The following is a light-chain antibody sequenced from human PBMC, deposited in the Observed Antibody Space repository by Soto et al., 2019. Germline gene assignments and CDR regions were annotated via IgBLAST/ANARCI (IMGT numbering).Light chain of an antibody. CDR1: QSVSTN. V-gene: IGKV3-15*01. J-gene: IGKJ4*01. CDR2: GAS. Sequence: EIVMTQSPATLSVSPGERATLSCRASQSVSTNLAWYQQKPGQAPRLLIYGASTWATGIPARFTGRGSGTEFTLTISNLQSEDFAVYYCQQYNNWPPLTFGGGTKVEIK. CDR3: QQYNNWPPLT.